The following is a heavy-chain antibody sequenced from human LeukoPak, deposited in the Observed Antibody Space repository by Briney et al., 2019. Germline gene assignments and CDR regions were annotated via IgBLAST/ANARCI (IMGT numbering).Heavy chain of an antibody. Sequence: GGSLRLSCEASGLTFSNSWMHWVRQIPGKGLVWVSRMYGDMRDISYADSVKGRFTISRDNAKNAVYLQMNSLRGEDTAVYCCARDLGLRGSTWGQGTLVTVSS. CDR2: MYGDMRDI. V-gene: IGHV3-74*01. CDR1: GLTFSNSW. D-gene: IGHD5-12*01. J-gene: IGHJ5*02. CDR3: ARDLGLRGST.